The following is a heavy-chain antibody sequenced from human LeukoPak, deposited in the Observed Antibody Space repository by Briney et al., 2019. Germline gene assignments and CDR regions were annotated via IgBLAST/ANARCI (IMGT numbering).Heavy chain of an antibody. CDR2: INPNDGGT. D-gene: IGHD6-13*01. CDR1: GYSFTGYF. Sequence: GASVKVSCKASGYSFTGYFIHWVRQTPGQGLEWMGWINPNDGGTIYAQKFQARVTMTRDASINTAYMELNRLRSDDTAVYFCARDGVDTSGWYTGQNYFDPWGQGTLVTVSS. V-gene: IGHV1-2*02. CDR3: ARDGVDTSGWYTGQNYFDP. J-gene: IGHJ5*02.